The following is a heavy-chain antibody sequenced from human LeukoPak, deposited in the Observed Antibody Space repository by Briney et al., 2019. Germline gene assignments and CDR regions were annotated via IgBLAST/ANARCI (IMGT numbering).Heavy chain of an antibody. D-gene: IGHD3-16*02. J-gene: IGHJ4*02. CDR2: IYTSGST. CDR3: ARGTHTYDYVWGSYRPYKY. CDR1: GGSISSYY. V-gene: IGHV4-4*07. Sequence: SETLSLTCTVSGGSISSYYWSWIRQPAGKGLEWIGRIYTSGSTNYNPSLKSRVTISVDTSKNQFSLKLSSVTAADTAVYYCARGTHTYDYVWGSYRPYKYWGQGTLVTVSS.